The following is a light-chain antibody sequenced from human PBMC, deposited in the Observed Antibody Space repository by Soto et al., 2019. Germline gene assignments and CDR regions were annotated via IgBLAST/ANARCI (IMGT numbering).Light chain of an antibody. Sequence: QSALTQPGSVSGSPGQSITISCTGTSSDVDGYNYVSWYQYHPGKAPKLMIYDVNNRPSGVSNRFSGSKSGNTASLTISGLQAEDEADYYCSSFTISRNTVIFGGGTKLTVL. CDR3: SSFTISRNTVI. J-gene: IGLJ2*01. CDR1: SSDVDGYNY. CDR2: DVN. V-gene: IGLV2-14*01.